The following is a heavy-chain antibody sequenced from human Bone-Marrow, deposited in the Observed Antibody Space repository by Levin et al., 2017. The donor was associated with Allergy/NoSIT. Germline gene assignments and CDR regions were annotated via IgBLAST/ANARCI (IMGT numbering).Heavy chain of an antibody. CDR2: ISWNSGNI. Sequence: GGSLRLSCAASGFTFDDCAMHWVRQVPGKGLEWVARISWNSGNIDYGASVKGRFTISRDNAKNSLYLQMNSLRAEDAAFYYCAKDNSSDSDGWPLDYWGQGTLVTVSS. J-gene: IGHJ4*02. V-gene: IGHV3-9*01. D-gene: IGHD6-19*01. CDR3: AKDNSSDSDGWPLDY. CDR1: GFTFDDCA.